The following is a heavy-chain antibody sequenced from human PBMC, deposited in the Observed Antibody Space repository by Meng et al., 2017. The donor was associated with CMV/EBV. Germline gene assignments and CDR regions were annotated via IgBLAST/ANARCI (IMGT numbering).Heavy chain of an antibody. V-gene: IGHV3-21*01. D-gene: IGHD3-10*01. J-gene: IGHJ6*02. CDR2: ISSSSSYI. CDR1: GFTFSNYN. Sequence: GGSLRLSCAASGFTFSNYNINWVRQAPGKGLEWVSSISSSSSYISYADSVQGRFTISRDNAKNSLYLQMNSLRVEDTAVYYCARDGKKTLGLYMVRGVIGYYGMDVWGQGTTVTVSS. CDR3: ARDGKKTLGLYMVRGVIGYYGMDV.